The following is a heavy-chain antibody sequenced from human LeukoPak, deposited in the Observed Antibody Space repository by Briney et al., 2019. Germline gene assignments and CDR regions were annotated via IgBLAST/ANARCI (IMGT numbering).Heavy chain of an antibody. J-gene: IGHJ4*02. CDR3: ARFDQVSETAGGY. V-gene: IGHV1-2*02. CDR2: INPHSGGT. Sequence: ASVKVSCKASGYTFTDYYVHWVRQAPGQGLEWMGWINPHSGGTNYAQKFQGRVTMTRDTSISTAYMELSRVTSDDTVVYYCARFDQVSETAGGYWGQGTLVTVSS. D-gene: IGHD5/OR15-5a*01. CDR1: GYTFTDYY.